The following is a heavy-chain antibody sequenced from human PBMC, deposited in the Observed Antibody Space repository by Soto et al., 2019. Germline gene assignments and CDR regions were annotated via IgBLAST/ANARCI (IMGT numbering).Heavy chain of an antibody. J-gene: IGHJ6*02. Sequence: VKVSCKASGYTFTSYYMQWVRQAPGQGLEWMGIINPSGGSTSYAQKFQGRVTMTRDTSTSTVYMELSSLRSEDTAVYYCARAARAAGGGDYYYGMDVWGQGTTVTVSS. CDR1: GYTFTSYY. CDR2: INPSGGST. D-gene: IGHD6-13*01. CDR3: ARAARAAGGGDYYYGMDV. V-gene: IGHV1-46*01.